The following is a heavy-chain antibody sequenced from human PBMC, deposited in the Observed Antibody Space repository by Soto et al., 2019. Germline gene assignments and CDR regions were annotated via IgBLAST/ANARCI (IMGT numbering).Heavy chain of an antibody. CDR3: AREYCTNGGCYTGYFDY. V-gene: IGHV3-33*01. J-gene: IGHJ4*02. CDR1: GFTFSSYG. CDR2: IWYDGSNT. D-gene: IGHD2-8*01. Sequence: GGSLRLSCAASGFTFSSYGMHWVRQAPGKGLEWVAVIWYDGSNTYYADSVKGRFTISRDNSKNTLYLQMNSLRAEDTAVYYCAREYCTNGGCYTGYFDYWGQGTLVTVSS.